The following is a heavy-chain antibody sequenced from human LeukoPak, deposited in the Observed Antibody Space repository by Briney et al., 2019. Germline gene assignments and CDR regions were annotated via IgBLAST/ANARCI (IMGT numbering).Heavy chain of an antibody. V-gene: IGHV3-74*01. CDR1: GFTFSSHW. D-gene: IGHD3-10*01. CDR3: IRGLAPYYGFFDY. J-gene: IGHJ4*02. CDR2: VSTNGSNT. Sequence: PGGSLRLSCAASGFTFSSHWMHWVRHAPGKGLEWVSRVSTNGSNTYYADSVKGRFTISRDNAKNTLYLQMSSLRAEDTAMYYCIRGLAPYYGFFDYWGQGSLVTVSS.